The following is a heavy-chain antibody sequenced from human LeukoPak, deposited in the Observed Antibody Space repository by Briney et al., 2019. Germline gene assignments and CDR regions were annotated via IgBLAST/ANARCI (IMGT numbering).Heavy chain of an antibody. J-gene: IGHJ4*02. CDR2: ISSGGSTI. Sequence: PGGSLRLSCAASGFIFSDYYMSWIRQAPAKGLEWVSYISSGGSTIYYADSVKGRFTISRDNAKNSLYLQMNSLRAEDTAVYYCARDRAAAGIYWGQGTLVTVSS. CDR1: GFIFSDYY. CDR3: ARDRAAAGIY. D-gene: IGHD6-13*01. V-gene: IGHV3-11*04.